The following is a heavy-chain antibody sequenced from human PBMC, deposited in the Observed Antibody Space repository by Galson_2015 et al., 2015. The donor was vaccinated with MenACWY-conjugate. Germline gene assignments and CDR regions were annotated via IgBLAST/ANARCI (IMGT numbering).Heavy chain of an antibody. J-gene: IGHJ4*02. D-gene: IGHD2-2*01. V-gene: IGHV3-21*01. CDR3: ATYCSSPSCYANGAY. CDR1: GFTFSSFS. Sequence: SLRLSCAASGFTFSSFSMNWVCQAPGKGLEWVSSISATSATIYYADSVKGRFTISRDNAKNSLYLQMNSLRAEDTAVYYCATYCSSPSCYANGAYWGQGTLVTVSS. CDR2: ISATSATI.